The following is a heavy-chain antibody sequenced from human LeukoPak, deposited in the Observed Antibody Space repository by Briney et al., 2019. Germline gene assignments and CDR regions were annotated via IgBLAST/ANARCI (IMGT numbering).Heavy chain of an antibody. D-gene: IGHD6-13*01. CDR3: ARHSSWYGTFRY. CDR1: GGSISNSSYY. Sequence: SETLSLTCTVSGGSISNSSYYWGWIRQPPGKGLEWIGCIYYSGSTYYNPSLKTRVTISIDTSKNQFSLKLSSVTAADTAVYYCARHSSWYGTFRYWGQGTLVTVSS. V-gene: IGHV4-39*01. J-gene: IGHJ4*02. CDR2: IYYSGST.